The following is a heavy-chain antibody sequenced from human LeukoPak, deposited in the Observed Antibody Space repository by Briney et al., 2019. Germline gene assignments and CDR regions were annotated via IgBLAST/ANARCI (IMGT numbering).Heavy chain of an antibody. D-gene: IGHD6-13*01. CDR2: INHSGST. CDR1: GVSFSGYY. V-gene: IGHV4-34*01. Sequence: SETLSLTCAVYGVSFSGYYWSWIRQPPGKGLEWIGEINHSGSTNYNPSLKSRVTISVDTSKNQFSLELSSVTAADTAVYYCARVAEQQLEGGRPNDNWFDPWGQGTLVTVSS. J-gene: IGHJ5*02. CDR3: ARVAEQQLEGGRPNDNWFDP.